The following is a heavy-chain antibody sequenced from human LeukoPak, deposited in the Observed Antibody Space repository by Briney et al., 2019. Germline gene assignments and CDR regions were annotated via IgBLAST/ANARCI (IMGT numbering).Heavy chain of an antibody. J-gene: IGHJ5*02. CDR2: ISHDGSAP. CDR3: ARDNSIGATGSWWFDP. D-gene: IGHD6-13*01. V-gene: IGHV3-30*04. CDR1: GFTFNNYA. Sequence: GGSLRLSCAASGFTFNNYAMHWVRQAPGKGLEWVALISHDGSAPFYADSVKGRFIISKDSPQNTLYLQMNSLTVEDTAVYYCARDNSIGATGSWWFDPWGQGTLVTVSS.